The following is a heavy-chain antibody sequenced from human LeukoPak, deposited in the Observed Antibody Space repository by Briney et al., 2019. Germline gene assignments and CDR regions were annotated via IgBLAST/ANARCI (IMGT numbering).Heavy chain of an antibody. CDR1: GYTFTGYY. D-gene: IGHD3-3*01. J-gene: IGHJ4*02. Sequence: ASVKVSCKASGYTFTGYYMHWVRQAPGQGLEWMGWINPNSGGTNYAQKFQGRVTMTRDTSISTAYMELSRLRSDDTAVYYCASTGGYYDFWSGYLIGYWGQGTLVTVSS. CDR3: ASTGGYYDFWSGYLIGY. V-gene: IGHV1-2*02. CDR2: INPNSGGT.